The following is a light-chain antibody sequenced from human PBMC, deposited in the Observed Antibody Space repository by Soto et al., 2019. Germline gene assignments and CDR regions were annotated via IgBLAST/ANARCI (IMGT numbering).Light chain of an antibody. CDR3: QQYNNRPQT. CDR2: GAS. Sequence: VLTQSPATLCVSPGEGATLSCRASQTVNNNVAWYQLKDGQVPRLLIYGASTRATDIPARFSGSGAGTEFTLTISSLQSEDFAEYHCQQYNNRPQTFGQGTKVDIK. V-gene: IGKV3-15*01. J-gene: IGKJ1*01. CDR1: QTVNNN.